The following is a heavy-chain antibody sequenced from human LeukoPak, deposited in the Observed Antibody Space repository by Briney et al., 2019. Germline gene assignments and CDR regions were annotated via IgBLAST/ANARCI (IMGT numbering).Heavy chain of an antibody. CDR1: GVSISTYY. Sequence: SETLSLTCIVSGVSISTYYWTWIRQPAGKGPEWIGRTHTNGDINYNPSLKSRVTMSVDTSKNQFSLNLSSVTAADTAVYYCTRGHGWTDYWGQGTLVTVSS. J-gene: IGHJ4*02. V-gene: IGHV4-4*07. D-gene: IGHD6-19*01. CDR2: THTNGDI. CDR3: TRGHGWTDY.